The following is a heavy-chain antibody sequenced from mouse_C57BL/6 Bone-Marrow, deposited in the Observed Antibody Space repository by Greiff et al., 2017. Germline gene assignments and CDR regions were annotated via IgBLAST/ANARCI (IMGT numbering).Heavy chain of an antibody. CDR2: IRLKSDNYAT. J-gene: IGHJ2*01. CDR1: GFTFSNYW. CDR3: TCPYYYGSSYYFDY. D-gene: IGHD1-1*01. V-gene: IGHV6-3*01. Sequence: EVMLVESGGGLVQPGGSMKLSCVASGFTFSNYWMNWVRQSPEKGLEWVAQIRLKSDNYATHYAESVKGRFTISRDDSKCSVYLQMNNLRAEDTGIYYCTCPYYYGSSYYFDYWGQGTTLTVSS.